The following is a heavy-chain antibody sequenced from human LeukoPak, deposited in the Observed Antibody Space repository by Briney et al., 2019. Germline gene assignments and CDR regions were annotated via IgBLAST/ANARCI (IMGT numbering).Heavy chain of an antibody. J-gene: IGHJ6*02. Sequence: PGGSLRLSCAASGFTFDDYGMHWVRHAPGKGLEWVSGISWNSGSIDYADSVKGRFTISRDNANNSLYLQINSLRAEDTALYYCAKALERRIYYYGMDVWGPGTTVTVSS. D-gene: IGHD1-1*01. CDR3: AKALERRIYYYGMDV. CDR1: GFTFDDYG. V-gene: IGHV3-9*01. CDR2: ISWNSGSI.